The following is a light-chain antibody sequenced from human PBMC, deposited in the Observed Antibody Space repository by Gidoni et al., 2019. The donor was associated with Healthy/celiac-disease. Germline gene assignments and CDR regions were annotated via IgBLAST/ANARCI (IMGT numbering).Light chain of an antibody. V-gene: IGLV1-44*01. CDR1: SSNLGSNT. Sequence: QSLLTQPHSASGPPGQRVTISCSGSSSNLGSNTVNWYQQLPGTAPKLLINSNNQRPSGVPVRFSGSKSGTSASLAISVLQSEDEADYYCAAWDDSLNGVVFGGGTKLTVL. CDR3: AAWDDSLNGVV. CDR2: SNN. J-gene: IGLJ2*01.